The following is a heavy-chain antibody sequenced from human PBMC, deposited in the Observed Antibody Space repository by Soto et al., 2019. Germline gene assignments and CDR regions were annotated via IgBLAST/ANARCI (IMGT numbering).Heavy chain of an antibody. CDR3: AKDQGWELRIPGHY. D-gene: IGHD1-26*01. J-gene: IGHJ4*02. CDR1: GFTFDDYA. CDR2: ISWNSGSI. Sequence: EVQLVESGGGLVQPGRSLRLSCAASGFTFDDYAMHWVRQAPGKGLEWVSGISWNSGSIGYADSVKGRFTISRDNAKNPLYLQMNSLRAEDTALYYCAKDQGWELRIPGHYWGQGTLVTVSS. V-gene: IGHV3-9*01.